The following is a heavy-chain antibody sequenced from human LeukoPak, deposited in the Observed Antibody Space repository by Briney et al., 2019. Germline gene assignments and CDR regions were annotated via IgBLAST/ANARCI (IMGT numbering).Heavy chain of an antibody. J-gene: IGHJ6*02. D-gene: IGHD6-19*01. CDR3: ARGSPDDGYSSGSLYYYYGMDV. CDR2: ISYDGSNK. V-gene: IGHV3-30-3*01. CDR1: GFTFSSYA. Sequence: GRSLTLSCAASGFTFSSYAMHWVRQAPGKGLEWVTVISYDGSNKYYADSVKGRFTISRDNSKNTLYLQMNSLRAEDTAVYYCARGSPDDGYSSGSLYYYYGMDVWGQGTTVTVSS.